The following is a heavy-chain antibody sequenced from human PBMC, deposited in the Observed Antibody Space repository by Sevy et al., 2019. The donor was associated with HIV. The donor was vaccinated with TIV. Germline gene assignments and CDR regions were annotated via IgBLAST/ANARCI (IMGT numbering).Heavy chain of an antibody. V-gene: IGHV4-34*01. CDR2: INHSGST. CDR1: AGSFSGYY. Sequence: SETLSLTCAVYAGSFSGYYWSWIRQPPGKGLEWIGEINHSGSTNYNPSLKSRVTISVDTSKNQFSLKLSSVTAADTAVYYCARASGSYLPYYFDYWGQGTLVTVSS. D-gene: IGHD1-26*01. CDR3: ARASGSYLPYYFDY. J-gene: IGHJ4*02.